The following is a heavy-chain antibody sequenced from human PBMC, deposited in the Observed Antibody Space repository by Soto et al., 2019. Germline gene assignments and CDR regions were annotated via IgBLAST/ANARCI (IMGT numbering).Heavy chain of an antibody. V-gene: IGHV3-7*01. CDR2: IKKDGSEK. D-gene: IGHD3-10*01. CDR1: GFTFSSYW. CDR3: ARDGLWFGESLDFDY. Sequence: EVQLVESGGGLVQPGGSLRLSCAASGFTFSSYWMSWVRQAPGKGLEWVANIKKDGSEKYYVDSVKGRFTISRDNAKNSLYLQMNSLRAEDTAVYYCARDGLWFGESLDFDYWGQGTLVTVSS. J-gene: IGHJ4*02.